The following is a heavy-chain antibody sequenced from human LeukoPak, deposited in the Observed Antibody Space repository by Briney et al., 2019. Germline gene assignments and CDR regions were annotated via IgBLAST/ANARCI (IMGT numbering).Heavy chain of an antibody. J-gene: IGHJ4*02. Sequence: SETLSLTCTVSGGSISSSTYYWGWIRQPPGKGLEWIGGIYSSRSSYYNPSLKIRVTISVDTSKNQFSLKLVSVTAADTAVYYCARYCSDIVVVLSGSIEYWGQGTLVTVSS. CDR2: IYSSRSS. V-gene: IGHV4-39*01. D-gene: IGHD2-2*01. CDR1: GGSISSSTYY. CDR3: ARYCSDIVVVLSGSIEY.